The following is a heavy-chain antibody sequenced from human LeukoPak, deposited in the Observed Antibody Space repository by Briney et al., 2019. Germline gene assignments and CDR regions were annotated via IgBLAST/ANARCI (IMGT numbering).Heavy chain of an antibody. CDR3: AAPIWGNSAPFDY. CDR1: GFTFSSYW. Sequence: GGSLRLSCAASGFTFSSYWMHWVRQAPGRGLVWVSRINSDGSSTSYADSVKGRFTISRDNSKNTLYLQMNSLRAEDTAVYYCAAPIWGNSAPFDYWGQGTLVTVSS. D-gene: IGHD4-23*01. CDR2: INSDGSST. V-gene: IGHV3-74*01. J-gene: IGHJ4*02.